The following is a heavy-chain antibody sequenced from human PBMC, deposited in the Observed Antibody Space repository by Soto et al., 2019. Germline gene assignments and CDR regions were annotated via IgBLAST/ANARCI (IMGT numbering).Heavy chain of an antibody. CDR1: GFTVSSNY. CDR2: IYSGGST. V-gene: IGHV3-53*01. Sequence: PGGSLRLSCAASGFTVSSNYMSWVRQAPGKGLEWVPVIYSGGSTYYADSVKGRFTISRDNSKNTLYLQMNSLRAEDTAVYYCARYCSGGSCYPDAFDIWGQGTMVPVSS. J-gene: IGHJ3*02. D-gene: IGHD2-15*01. CDR3: ARYCSGGSCYPDAFDI.